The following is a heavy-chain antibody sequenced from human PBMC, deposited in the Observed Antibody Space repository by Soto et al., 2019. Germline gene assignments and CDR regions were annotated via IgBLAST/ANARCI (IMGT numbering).Heavy chain of an antibody. CDR2: INAGNGNT. J-gene: IGHJ4*02. Sequence: ASVKVSCKASGYTFTSYAMHWVRQAPGQRLEWMGWINAGNGNTKYSQKFQGRVTITRDTSASTAYMELSSLRSEDTAVYYCARESAVADAFDYWGQGTLVTVSS. CDR1: GYTFTSYA. D-gene: IGHD6-19*01. V-gene: IGHV1-3*01. CDR3: ARESAVADAFDY.